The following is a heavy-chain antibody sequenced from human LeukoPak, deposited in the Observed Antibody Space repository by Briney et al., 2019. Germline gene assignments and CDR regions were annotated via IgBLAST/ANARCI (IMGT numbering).Heavy chain of an antibody. CDR3: ARDPIYPRGYRSGGSCSNYFDY. V-gene: IGHV1-69*05. J-gene: IGHJ4*02. Sequence: ASVKVSCKASGGTFSSYAISWVRQAPGQGLEWMGGIIPIFGTANYAQKFQGRVTITTDESTSTAYMELSSLRSEDTAVYYCARDPIYPRGYRSGGSCSNYFDYWGQGTLVTVSS. CDR1: GGTFSSYA. CDR2: IIPIFGTA. D-gene: IGHD2-15*01.